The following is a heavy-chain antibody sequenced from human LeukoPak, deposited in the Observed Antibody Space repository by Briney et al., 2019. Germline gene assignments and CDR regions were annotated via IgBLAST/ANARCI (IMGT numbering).Heavy chain of an antibody. D-gene: IGHD6-19*01. Sequence: KASETLSLTCTVSGASTSSFYWGWIRQPPGKGLEWIGTIFYSGSTYYNPSLRSRVTMSVDTSKNQFSLRLSSVTAADTAVYYCARQGYISGQGFRNNWFDPWGQGSLVTVSS. CDR2: IFYSGST. V-gene: IGHV4-39*01. J-gene: IGHJ5*02. CDR3: ARQGYISGQGFRNNWFDP. CDR1: GASTSSFY.